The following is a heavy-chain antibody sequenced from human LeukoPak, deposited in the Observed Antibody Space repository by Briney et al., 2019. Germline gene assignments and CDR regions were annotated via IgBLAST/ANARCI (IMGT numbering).Heavy chain of an antibody. Sequence: SETLSLTCTVSGGSISSYYWSWIRQPPGKGLEWIGYIYYSGSTNYNPSLKSRVTISVDTSKNQFSLKLSSVTAADTAVYYCARDRCSGGSCYYPNWFDPWGQGTLVTVSS. CDR3: ARDRCSGGSCYYPNWFDP. V-gene: IGHV4-59*01. D-gene: IGHD2-15*01. J-gene: IGHJ5*02. CDR2: IYYSGST. CDR1: GGSISSYY.